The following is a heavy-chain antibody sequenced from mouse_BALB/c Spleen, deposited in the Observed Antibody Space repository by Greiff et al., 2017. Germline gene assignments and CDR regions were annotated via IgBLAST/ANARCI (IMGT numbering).Heavy chain of an antibody. J-gene: IGHJ4*01. CDR3: ARDPGLTDYYAMDY. V-gene: IGHV7-3*02. Sequence: EVKLMESGGGLVQPGGSLRLSCATSGFTFTDYYMSWVRQPPGKALEWLGFIRNKANGYTTEYSASVKGRFTISRDNSQSILYLQMNTLRAEDSATYYCARDPGLTDYYAMDYWGQGTSVTVSS. D-gene: IGHD1-1*01. CDR1: GFTFTDYY. CDR2: IRNKANGYTT.